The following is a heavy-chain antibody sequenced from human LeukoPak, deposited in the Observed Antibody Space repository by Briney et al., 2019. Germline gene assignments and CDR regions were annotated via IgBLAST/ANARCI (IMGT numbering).Heavy chain of an antibody. D-gene: IGHD6-19*01. J-gene: IGHJ6*02. V-gene: IGHV1-8*01. CDR3: ARAHSSGWFRRYYYYGMDV. Sequence: ASVRVSYRASGYTFTSYDINWVRQATGQGREWMGWMNPNSGNTGYAQKFQGRVTMTRNTSISTAYMELSSLRSEDTAVYYCARAHSSGWFRRYYYYGMDVWGQGTTVTVSS. CDR1: GYTFTSYD. CDR2: MNPNSGNT.